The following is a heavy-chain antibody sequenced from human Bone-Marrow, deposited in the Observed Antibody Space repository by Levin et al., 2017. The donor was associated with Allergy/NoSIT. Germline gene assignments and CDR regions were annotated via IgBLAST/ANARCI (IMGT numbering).Heavy chain of an antibody. J-gene: IGHJ4*02. CDR2: ISSSSSYI. CDR3: ARAPHGDYPLAIDY. Sequence: KSGGSLRLSCAASGFTFSSYSMNWVRQAPGKGLEWVSSISSSSSYIYYADSVKGRFTISRDNAKNSLYLQMNSLRAEDTAVYYCARAPHGDYPLAIDYWGQGTLVTVSS. CDR1: GFTFSSYS. D-gene: IGHD4-17*01. V-gene: IGHV3-21*01.